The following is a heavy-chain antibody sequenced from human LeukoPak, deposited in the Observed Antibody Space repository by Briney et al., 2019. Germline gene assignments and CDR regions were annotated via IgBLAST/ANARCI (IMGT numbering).Heavy chain of an antibody. CDR3: ARVSQPGDFGVLAFDI. CDR1: GLTFSSYS. J-gene: IGHJ3*02. D-gene: IGHD3-3*01. CDR2: ISSSSSYI. V-gene: IGHV3-21*01. Sequence: GGSLRLSCAASGLTFSSYSMNWVRQAPGKGLEWVSSISSSSSYIYYADSVKGRFTISRDNAKNSLYLQMNSLRAEDTAVYYCARVSQPGDFGVLAFDIWGQGTMVTVSS.